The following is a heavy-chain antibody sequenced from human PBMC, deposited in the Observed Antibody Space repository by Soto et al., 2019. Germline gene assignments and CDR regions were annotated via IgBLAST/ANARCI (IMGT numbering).Heavy chain of an antibody. J-gene: IGHJ4*02. CDR1: GYTFSDYD. CDR3: ARSPACGDCHTVIDY. Sequence: ASVKVSCKASGYTFSDYDINWVRQASGQGLEWMGWMNPRSGNTGYAQKFQGRVTMTRSTSITTAYMELSSLTYEDTAVYYCARSPACGDCHTVIDYWGQGSRVIVSS. V-gene: IGHV1-8*01. CDR2: MNPRSGNT. D-gene: IGHD2-21*02.